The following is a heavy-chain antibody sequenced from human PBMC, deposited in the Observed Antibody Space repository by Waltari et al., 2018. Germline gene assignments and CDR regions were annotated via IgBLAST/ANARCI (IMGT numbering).Heavy chain of an antibody. Sequence: QVQLVQSGAEVKKPGASVKVSCEASGYSFPGYYIHWVRQAPGQGLEWMGRISPTTYSTDYAEKFQGRITLTTDTSINTAYMELTGLTSDDTAIFFCARVDHRATNYYYGCDHWGQGTLVTVSS. CDR3: ARVDHRATNYYYGCDH. CDR2: ISPTTYST. J-gene: IGHJ4*02. D-gene: IGHD3-22*01. V-gene: IGHV1-2*06. CDR1: GYSFPGYY.